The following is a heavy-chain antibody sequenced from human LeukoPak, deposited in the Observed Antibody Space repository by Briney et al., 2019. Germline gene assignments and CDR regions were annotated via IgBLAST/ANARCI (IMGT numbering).Heavy chain of an antibody. J-gene: IGHJ3*02. Sequence: GGSLRLSCTASRLYFSTYDMNWVRQAPGKGLEWVSAISGSGGSTYYADSVKGRFTISRDNSKNTLYLQMNSLRAEDTAVYYCASGVPGIENAFDIWGQGTMVTVSS. D-gene: IGHD2-21*01. V-gene: IGHV3-23*01. CDR1: RLYFSTYD. CDR2: ISGSGGST. CDR3: ASGVPGIENAFDI.